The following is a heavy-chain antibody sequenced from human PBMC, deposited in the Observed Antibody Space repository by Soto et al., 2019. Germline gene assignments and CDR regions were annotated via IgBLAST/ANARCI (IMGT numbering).Heavy chain of an antibody. CDR3: ARTHVDTAMVDPYYYYGMDV. D-gene: IGHD5-18*01. Sequence: SVKVSCKASGGTFSSYAISWVRQAPGQGLEWMGGIIPIFGTANYAQKFQGRVTITADESTSTAYMELSSLRSEDTAVYYCARTHVDTAMVDPYYYYGMDVWGQGTTVTVSS. J-gene: IGHJ6*02. V-gene: IGHV1-69*13. CDR2: IIPIFGTA. CDR1: GGTFSSYA.